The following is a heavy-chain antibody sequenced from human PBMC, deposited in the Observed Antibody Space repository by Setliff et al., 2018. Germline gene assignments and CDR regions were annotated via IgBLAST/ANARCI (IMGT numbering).Heavy chain of an antibody. CDR1: GFTFSDYY. CDR2: ISHSANK. CDR3: ARHKTRWQPFDP. Sequence: GSLRLSCAASGFTFSDYYMSWIRQTPGKGLEWVGGISHSANKYYNPSFRTGVTISVDMSKNQFFLNLDSVTAADTAQYYCARHKTRWQPFDPWGQGTLVTVSS. V-gene: IGHV4-38-2*01. D-gene: IGHD2-15*01. J-gene: IGHJ5*02.